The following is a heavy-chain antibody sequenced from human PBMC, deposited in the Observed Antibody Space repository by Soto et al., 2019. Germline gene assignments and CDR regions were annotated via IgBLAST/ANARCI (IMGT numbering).Heavy chain of an antibody. CDR2: ISGSGGST. V-gene: IGHV3-23*01. Sequence: EVQLLESGGGLVQPGGSLRISCAASGFTFSSYAMSWVRQAPGKGLEWVSTISGSGGSTYYADSVKGRFTISRDNSKDTVYLQMNSLRAEDTAVYYCAKDLYDFWSGFLGAFDYWGLGTLVTVSS. CDR1: GFTFSSYA. CDR3: AKDLYDFWSGFLGAFDY. J-gene: IGHJ4*02. D-gene: IGHD3-3*01.